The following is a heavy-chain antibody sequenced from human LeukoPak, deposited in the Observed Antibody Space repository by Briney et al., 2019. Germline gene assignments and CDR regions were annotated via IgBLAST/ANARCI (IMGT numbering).Heavy chain of an antibody. CDR1: GYTFTSNY. Sequence: ASVKVSCKASGYTFTSNYIHWVRQAPGQGLEWMGMIYPRDGSTSYAQKFQGRVTVTRDASTSTVHMELSGLRSEDTAVYYCARDQEGFDYWGQGTLVTVSS. CDR3: ARDQEGFDY. V-gene: IGHV1-46*01. J-gene: IGHJ4*02. CDR2: IYPRDGST.